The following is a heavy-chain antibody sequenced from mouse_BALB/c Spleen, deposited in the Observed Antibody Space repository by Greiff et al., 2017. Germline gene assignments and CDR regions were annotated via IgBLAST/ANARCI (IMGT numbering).Heavy chain of an antibody. V-gene: IGHV5-6-5*01. CDR3: ARNGYTFYAMDY. Sequence: EVKLVESGGGLVKPGGSLKLSCAASGFTFSSYAMSWVRQTPEKRLEWVASISSGGSTYYPDSVKGRFTISRDNARNILYLQMSSLRSEDTAMYYCARNGYTFYAMDYWGQGTSVTVSS. J-gene: IGHJ4*01. CDR1: GFTFSSYA. D-gene: IGHD1-2*01. CDR2: ISSGGST.